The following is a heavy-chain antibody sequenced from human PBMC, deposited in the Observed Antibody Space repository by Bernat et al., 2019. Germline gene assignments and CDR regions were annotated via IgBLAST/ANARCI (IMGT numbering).Heavy chain of an antibody. D-gene: IGHD3-22*01. CDR2: IWYDGSNK. CDR3: ARDHYYDSSGYYSSFEY. J-gene: IGHJ4*02. V-gene: IGHV3-33*01. CDR1: GFTFSSYG. Sequence: QVQLVESGGGVVQPGRSLRLSCAASGFTFSSYGMHWVRQAPGKGLEWVAVIWYDGSNKYYADSVKGRFTIARDNSKNTLYLQMNSLRAEDTAVYYCARDHYYDSSGYYSSFEYWGQGALVTVSS.